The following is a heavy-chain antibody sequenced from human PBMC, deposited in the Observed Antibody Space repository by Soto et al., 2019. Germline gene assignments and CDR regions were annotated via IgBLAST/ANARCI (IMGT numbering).Heavy chain of an antibody. CDR1: GFTFSSFA. J-gene: IGHJ4*02. CDR3: AKDDYTSSPNHFDY. D-gene: IGHD3-3*01. Sequence: GGSLRLSCAASGFTFSSFAMNWVRQGPGKGLEWVSTISGSGGSTYYADSVKGRFTISRDNSKNTMYLQMNNLRAEDTAVYYCAKDDYTSSPNHFDYWGQGTLVTVSS. V-gene: IGHV3-23*01. CDR2: ISGSGGST.